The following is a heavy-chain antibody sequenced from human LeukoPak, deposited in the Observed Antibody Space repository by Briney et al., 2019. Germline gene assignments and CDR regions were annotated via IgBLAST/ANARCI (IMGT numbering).Heavy chain of an antibody. Sequence: GESLKISCKGSGYSFSTYWIGWVRQMPGKGLEWMGIIYPGDSDTTYSPSFQGQVTISADKSISTAYLQWSSLKASDTAMYYCARHVGYVAGTIDYWGQGTLVTVSS. D-gene: IGHD6-19*01. J-gene: IGHJ4*02. CDR1: GYSFSTYW. CDR3: ARHVGYVAGTIDY. V-gene: IGHV5-51*01. CDR2: IYPGDSDT.